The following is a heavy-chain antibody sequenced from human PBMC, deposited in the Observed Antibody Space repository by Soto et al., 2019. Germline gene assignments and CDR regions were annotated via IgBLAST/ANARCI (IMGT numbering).Heavy chain of an antibody. CDR3: ARGYYHFWSGYFTWFDP. V-gene: IGHV4-31*03. J-gene: IGHJ5*02. CDR2: IYYSGST. D-gene: IGHD3-3*01. Sequence: QVQLQESGPGLVKPSQTLSLTCTVSGGSISSGGYYWSWIRQHPGKGLEWIGYIYYSGSTYYNPSLKSRVTISVDTSKNQFSLKLSSVTASDTAVYYCARGYYHFWSGYFTWFDPWGQGTLVTVSS. CDR1: GGSISSGGYY.